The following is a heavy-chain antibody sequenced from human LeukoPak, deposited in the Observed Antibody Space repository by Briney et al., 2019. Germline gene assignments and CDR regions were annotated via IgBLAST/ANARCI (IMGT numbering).Heavy chain of an antibody. D-gene: IGHD3-22*01. V-gene: IGHV3-7*01. Sequence: GGFLRLSCAASGLSFSSYWMSWVRQAPGKGLEWVANIKQDGSEKYYVDSVKGRFTISRDNVKNSLYLQMNSLRVEDTAVYYCARGGKFYYDSSGYPGDYWGQGTLVTVSS. J-gene: IGHJ4*02. CDR2: IKQDGSEK. CDR1: GLSFSSYW. CDR3: ARGGKFYYDSSGYPGDY.